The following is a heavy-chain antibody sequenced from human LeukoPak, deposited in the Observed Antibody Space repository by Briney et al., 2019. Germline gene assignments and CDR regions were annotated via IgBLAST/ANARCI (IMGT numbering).Heavy chain of an antibody. V-gene: IGHV3-15*01. CDR1: GFTFRNAW. CDR3: TTVMITFGGVIPNY. CDR2: IKSKTDGVTA. Sequence: GGSLRLSCAASGFTFRNAWMIWVRQAPGKGLEWVGRIKSKTDGVTADYAAPVKGRFTIAKEDSKTTLYLQMNDLKTEDTAVYYCTTVMITFGGVIPNYWGQGTLVTVSS. J-gene: IGHJ4*02. D-gene: IGHD3-16*02.